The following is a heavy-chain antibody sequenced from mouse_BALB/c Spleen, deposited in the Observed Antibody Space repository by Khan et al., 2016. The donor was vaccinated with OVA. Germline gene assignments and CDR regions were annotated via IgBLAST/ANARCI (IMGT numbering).Heavy chain of an antibody. Sequence: QVQLQQSGPELVKPGASVKISCKASGYTFTDSYINWVNQKPGQGLGWIGWIYPGSGNTKYNEKFKGKATLTVDTSSSTAYMQLSSLTSEDTAVYFGARATGTYVMDYWGQGTSVTVSS. CDR1: GYTFTDSY. D-gene: IGHD4-1*01. CDR2: IYPGSGNT. CDR3: ARATGTYVMDY. J-gene: IGHJ4*01. V-gene: IGHV1-84*02.